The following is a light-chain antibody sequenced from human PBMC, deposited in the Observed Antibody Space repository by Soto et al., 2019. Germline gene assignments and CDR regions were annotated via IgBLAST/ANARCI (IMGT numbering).Light chain of an antibody. J-gene: IGKJ4*01. CDR3: QQYNNCPPLT. Sequence: EIVMTQSPATLSVSPWERATLSCRASQSVSSNLAWYQQKPGQAPRILIYGAYTRAPGIPARFSGSGSGKELTLTISSLQSEDFAVSYCQQYNNCPPLTFGGGTKVEIK. CDR2: GAY. CDR1: QSVSSN. V-gene: IGKV3-15*01.